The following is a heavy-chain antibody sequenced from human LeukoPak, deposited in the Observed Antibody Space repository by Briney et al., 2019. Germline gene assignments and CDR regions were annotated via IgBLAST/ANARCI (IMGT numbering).Heavy chain of an antibody. D-gene: IGHD3-3*02. V-gene: IGHV3-53*01. Sequence: GGSLRLSCAASGLTVSSSYMSWVRQAPGKGLEWVSIIYNDGSTYYADSMKGRFTISRDNSKNTLYLQVNGLRAEDTAMYYCARSILFAFDIWGQGTMVTVSS. CDR1: GLTVSSSY. J-gene: IGHJ3*02. CDR2: IYNDGST. CDR3: ARSILFAFDI.